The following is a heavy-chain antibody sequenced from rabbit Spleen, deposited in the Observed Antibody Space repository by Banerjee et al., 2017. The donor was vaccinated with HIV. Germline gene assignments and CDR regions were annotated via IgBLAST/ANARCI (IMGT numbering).Heavy chain of an antibody. V-gene: IGHV1S40*01. Sequence: QSLEESGGDLVKPEGSLTLTCTASGFSFSSSYYMCWVRQAPGKGLEWIACIYAGSRGTTYYASWAKGRFTISKTSSTTVTLQMTSLTAADTATYFCARAIAGDVGYGVDYFNLWGPGTLVTVS. CDR3: ARAIAGDVGYGVDYFNL. D-gene: IGHD6-1*01. J-gene: IGHJ4*01. CDR1: GFSFSSSYY. CDR2: IYAGSRGTT.